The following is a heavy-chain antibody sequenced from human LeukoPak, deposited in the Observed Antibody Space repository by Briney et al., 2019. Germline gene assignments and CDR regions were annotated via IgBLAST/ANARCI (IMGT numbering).Heavy chain of an antibody. J-gene: IGHJ4*02. CDR2: INVGGGT. CDR1: GGSLSDYG. Sequence: PSETLPPAFAVFGGSLSDYGWAWIRQPPGKGLEWIAQINVGGGTKHNPSLNSRVTMALDTSKNQFSLKLTSVSAADTAVYYSSRGAPGYWGQGTLVTVSS. V-gene: IGHV4-34*01. CDR3: SRGAPGY.